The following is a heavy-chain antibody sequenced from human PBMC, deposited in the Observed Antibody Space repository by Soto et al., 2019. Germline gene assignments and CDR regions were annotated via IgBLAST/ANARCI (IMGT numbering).Heavy chain of an antibody. J-gene: IGHJ6*02. V-gene: IGHV3-53*01. CDR1: GFTVGNNY. CDR2: MYSGGGT. Sequence: EVPLVESGGGLIQPGGSLRLSCAASGFTVGNNYMNWVRQAPGKGLEWVSLMYSGGGTYYADSVKGRFTMSRDSSKNTLYLQLNSLGAEDTAMYYCTTSPSVGVWGQGTTVTVSS. D-gene: IGHD6-19*01. CDR3: TTSPSVGV.